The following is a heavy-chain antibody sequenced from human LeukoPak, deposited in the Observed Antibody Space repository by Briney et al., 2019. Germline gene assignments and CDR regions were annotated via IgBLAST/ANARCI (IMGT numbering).Heavy chain of an antibody. J-gene: IGHJ4*02. V-gene: IGHV1-69*13. CDR1: GGTFSSYA. D-gene: IGHD2-2*02. Sequence: SVKVSCKASGGTFSSYAISWVRHAPGQGLEWMGGIIPIFGTANYAQKFQGRVTITADESTSTAYMELTSLRSEDTAVYYCARGRVVVPAAIPEFDYWGQGTLVTVSS. CDR2: IIPIFGTA. CDR3: ARGRVVVPAAIPEFDY.